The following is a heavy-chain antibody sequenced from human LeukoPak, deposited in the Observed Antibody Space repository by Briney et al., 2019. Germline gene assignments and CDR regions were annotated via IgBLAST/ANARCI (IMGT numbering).Heavy chain of an antibody. CDR1: GFTFSSYA. CDR2: ISGSGGST. V-gene: IGHV3-23*01. J-gene: IGHJ6*02. D-gene: IGHD5-12*01. CDR3: XXXXWLQPYGMDV. Sequence: GGSLRLSCAASGFTFSSYAMSWVRQAPGKGLEWVSAISGSGGSTYYADSVEGRFTISRDNSKNTLYLQMNSLRAEDTAVYYCXXXXWLQPYGMDVWGQGTTVTVSS.